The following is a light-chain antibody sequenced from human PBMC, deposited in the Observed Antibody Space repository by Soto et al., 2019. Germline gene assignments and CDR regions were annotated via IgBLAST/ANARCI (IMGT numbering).Light chain of an antibody. CDR2: AAS. Sequence: DIQMTQSPSSLSASVGDRVTITCRASQSISSYLNWYQQKPWKAPKLLIYAASSLQSWVPSRFSGSGSGTDFTLTISSLQPEDFATYYCQQSYSTPLPFGGGTTVAIK. V-gene: IGKV1-39*01. J-gene: IGKJ4*01. CDR1: QSISSY. CDR3: QQSYSTPLP.